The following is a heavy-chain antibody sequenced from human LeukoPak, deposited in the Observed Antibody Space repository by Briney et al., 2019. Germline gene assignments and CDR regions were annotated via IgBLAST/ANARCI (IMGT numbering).Heavy chain of an antibody. D-gene: IGHD5-12*01. CDR2: ISAYNGNT. J-gene: IGHJ4*02. V-gene: IGHV1-18*01. Sequence: ASVKVSCKASGYTFTSYGISWVRQAPGQGLEWIGWISAYNGNTNYAQKLQGRVTMTRDASISTAYMELNRLTSDDTAVYYCARDKYTGYETFDYWGQGTPVTVSS. CDR3: ARDKYTGYETFDY. CDR1: GYTFTSYG.